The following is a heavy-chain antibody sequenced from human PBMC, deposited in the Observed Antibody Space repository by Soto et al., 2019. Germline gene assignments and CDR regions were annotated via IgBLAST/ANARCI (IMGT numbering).Heavy chain of an antibody. CDR1: GDSVSSGSKC. CDR2: ICDSGST. V-gene: IGHV4-61*01. CDR3: ARSGGGSGWL. J-gene: IGHJ4*02. Sequence: QVQLQESGPGLVKPSETLSLTCTVSGDSVSSGSKCWSWIRQPPGKALEWIAYICDSGSTNYKPSLKRRVTISRDTSKNQFALKMTSVTAEDTAVYYCARSGGGSGWLGGQGTLVTVSS. D-gene: IGHD6-19*01.